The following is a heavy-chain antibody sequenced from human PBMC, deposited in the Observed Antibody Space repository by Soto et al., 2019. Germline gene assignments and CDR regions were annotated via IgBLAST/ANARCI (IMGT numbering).Heavy chain of an antibody. D-gene: IGHD2-21*02. CDR2: VNPSGGHT. CDR1: GDTFTEYY. J-gene: IGHJ4*02. Sequence: QVQLMQSGAEVKKPGASVKVSCKASGDTFTEYYIHWVRQAPGQGLEWMGTVNPSGGHTTYAQHFLGRMTMTRDTATSTLYMELTSLTSEDTAVYYCARGGHVVVVTAALDYWGQGTLGTVSS. CDR3: ARGGHVVVVTAALDY. V-gene: IGHV1-46*01.